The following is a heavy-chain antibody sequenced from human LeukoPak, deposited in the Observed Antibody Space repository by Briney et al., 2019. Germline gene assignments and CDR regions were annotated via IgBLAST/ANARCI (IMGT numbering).Heavy chain of an antibody. CDR1: GYTFTSYY. J-gene: IGHJ3*02. Sequence: ASVKVSCKSSGYTFTSYYMHWVRQAPGQGLEWMGIINPSGGSTSYAQKFQGRVTMTRDMSTSTVYMELSSLRSEDTAVYYCATGTTIGAFDIWGQGTMVTVSS. D-gene: IGHD1-1*01. CDR3: ATGTTIGAFDI. V-gene: IGHV1-46*01. CDR2: INPSGGST.